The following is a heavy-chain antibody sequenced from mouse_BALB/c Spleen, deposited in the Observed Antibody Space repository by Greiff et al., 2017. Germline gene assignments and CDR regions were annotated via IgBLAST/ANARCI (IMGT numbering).Heavy chain of an antibody. CDR1: GFAFSSYD. D-gene: IGHD3-2*02. V-gene: IGHV5-12-1*01. J-gene: IGHJ2*01. CDR2: ISSGGGST. CDR3: ARQNPSQDY. Sequence: DVKLVESGGGLVKPGGSLKLSCAASGFAFSSYDMSWVRQTPEKRLEWVAYISSGGGSTYYPDTVKGRFTISRDNAKNTLYLQMSSLKSEDTAMYYCARQNPSQDYWGQGTTLTVSS.